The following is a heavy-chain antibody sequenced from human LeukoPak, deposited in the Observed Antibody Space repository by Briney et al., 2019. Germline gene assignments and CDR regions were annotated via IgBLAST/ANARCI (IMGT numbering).Heavy chain of an antibody. J-gene: IGHJ5*02. Sequence: SETLSLTCTVSGGSISRYYWSWIRQPAGKGLEWIGRIYPRGSTNDNPSLKTRVTMSVDTSKNQFSLKLTSVTAADTAVYYCARALIAEGGYCSGGSCPRGYWFDPWGQGTLVTVSS. CDR2: IYPRGST. D-gene: IGHD2-15*01. CDR1: GGSISRYY. V-gene: IGHV4-4*07. CDR3: ARALIAEGGYCSGGSCPRGYWFDP.